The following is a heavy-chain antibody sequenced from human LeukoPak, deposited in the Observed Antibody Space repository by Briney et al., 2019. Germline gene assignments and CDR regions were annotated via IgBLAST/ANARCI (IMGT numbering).Heavy chain of an antibody. V-gene: IGHV1-69*04. CDR3: ARDKRYDFLSGYYLDY. Sequence: ASVKVSCKASVGTFSSYAISWVRQAPGQGLEWMGRIIPILGIANYAQKFQARVTINEDKSTSTDYMELGSLRSDDTAVYHLARDKRYDFLSGYYLDYWLEGSMVSVRS. J-gene: IGHJ4*02. CDR1: VGTFSSYA. CDR2: IIPILGIA. D-gene: IGHD3-3*01.